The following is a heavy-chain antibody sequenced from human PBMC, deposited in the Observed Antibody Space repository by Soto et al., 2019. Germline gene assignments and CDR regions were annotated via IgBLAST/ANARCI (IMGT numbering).Heavy chain of an antibody. CDR3: ARFGGASVY. CDR1: GGSISSSSYY. V-gene: IGHV4-39*07. CDR2: IYYSGST. Sequence: SETLSLTCTVSGGSISSSSYYWGWIRQPPGKGLEWIGSIYYSGSTYYNPSLKSRVTISVDTSKNQFSLKLSSVTAADTAVYYCARFGGASVYWGQGTPVTAPQ. D-gene: IGHD3-16*01. J-gene: IGHJ4*02.